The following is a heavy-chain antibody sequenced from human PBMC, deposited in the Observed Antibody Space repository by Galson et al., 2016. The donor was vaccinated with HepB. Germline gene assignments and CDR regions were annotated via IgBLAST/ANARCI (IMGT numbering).Heavy chain of an antibody. J-gene: IGHJ4*02. CDR2: IWYEESNK. V-gene: IGHV3-33*01. Sequence: SLRLSCAASGFPFNSYAMHWVRQAPGKGLEWVAVIWYEESNKYYADSVKGRFTISRDNSKNILYLHMNSLRVDDTAVYYCARKSPLGGLDYWGQGTLVTVSS. CDR1: GFPFNSYA. CDR3: ARKSPLGGLDY. D-gene: IGHD1-26*01.